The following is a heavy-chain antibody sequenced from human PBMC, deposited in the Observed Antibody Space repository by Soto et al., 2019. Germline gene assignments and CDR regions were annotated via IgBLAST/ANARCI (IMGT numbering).Heavy chain of an antibody. CDR2: ISSSSSYI. V-gene: IGHV3-21*02. D-gene: IGHD3-22*01. Sequence: EVQLVESGGGLVKPGGSLRLSCTASESTFTTYRMNWVRQAPGKGLEWVSSISSSSSYIYYADSVKGRFTVSRDNAKNLLYLQMNSLRAVDTAVYYCARDPYDLSDLKWFDPWGQGTLVTVSS. CDR1: ESTFTTYR. CDR3: ARDPYDLSDLKWFDP. J-gene: IGHJ5*02.